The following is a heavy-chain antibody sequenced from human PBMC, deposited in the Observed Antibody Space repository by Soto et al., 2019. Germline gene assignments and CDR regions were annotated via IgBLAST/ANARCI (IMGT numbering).Heavy chain of an antibody. J-gene: IGHJ4*02. D-gene: IGHD3-9*01. Sequence: EVQLVESGGGLVKPGGSLRLSCAASGFTFSSYSMNWVRQAPGKGLEWVSSISSSSSYIYYAESVKGRFTISRDNAKNSLYLQMNSLRAEDTAVYYCARSLPLEGRLRYFDWLPHDYWGQGTLVTVSS. V-gene: IGHV3-21*01. CDR1: GFTFSSYS. CDR3: ARSLPLEGRLRYFDWLPHDY. CDR2: ISSSSSYI.